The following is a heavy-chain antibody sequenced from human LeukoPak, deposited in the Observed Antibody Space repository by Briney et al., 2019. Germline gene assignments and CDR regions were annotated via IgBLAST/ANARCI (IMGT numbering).Heavy chain of an antibody. Sequence: TGGSLRLSCAASGFTFSIYAMSWVRQAPGKGLDWVSRISASGGGTVYADSVKGLVTISRDNSKNTLYLQMYDLRVEDTAVYSCAKNLFGSEAFSWHFDLWGRGTLVTVSS. D-gene: IGHD3-16*01. CDR2: ISASGGGT. V-gene: IGHV3-23*01. CDR3: AKNLFGSEAFSWHFDL. J-gene: IGHJ2*01. CDR1: GFTFSIYA.